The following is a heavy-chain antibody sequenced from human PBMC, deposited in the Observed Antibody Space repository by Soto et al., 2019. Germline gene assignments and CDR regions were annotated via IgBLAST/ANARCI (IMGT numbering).Heavy chain of an antibody. Sequence: EVQLVESGGGLVQPGGSPRLSCAASGFTFSNYWMYWVRQAPGKGLEWVSRINSDGSVSTYADSVKGRLTISRDNVKNTLYLQMDSLRAEDTAVYYCARGDCVGGSCYSLAGSFYYYMDAWGKGTTVTV. CDR3: ARGDCVGGSCYSLAGSFYYYMDA. J-gene: IGHJ6*03. CDR2: INSDGSVS. D-gene: IGHD2-15*01. V-gene: IGHV3-74*03. CDR1: GFTFSNYW.